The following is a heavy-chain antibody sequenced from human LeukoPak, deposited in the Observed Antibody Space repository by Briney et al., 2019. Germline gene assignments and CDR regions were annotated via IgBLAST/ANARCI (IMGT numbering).Heavy chain of an antibody. CDR1: GYTFTGYY. J-gene: IGHJ4*02. Sequence: ASVKVSCKAPGYTFTGYYMHWVRQAPGQGLEWMGWINPNSGGTNYAQKFQGRVTMTRDTSISTAYMELSRLRSDDTAVYYCARDSGSGSYFDYWGQGTLVTVSS. D-gene: IGHD1-26*01. CDR3: ARDSGSGSYFDY. CDR2: INPNSGGT. V-gene: IGHV1-2*02.